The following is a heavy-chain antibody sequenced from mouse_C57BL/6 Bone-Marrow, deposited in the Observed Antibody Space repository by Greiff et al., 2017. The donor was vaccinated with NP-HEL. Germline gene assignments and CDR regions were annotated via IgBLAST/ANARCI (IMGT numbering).Heavy chain of an antibody. CDR1: GYTFTSYW. J-gene: IGHJ1*03. D-gene: IGHD2-3*01. V-gene: IGHV1-64*01. Sequence: VQLQQPGAELVKPGASVKLSCKASGYTFTSYWMHWVKQRPGQGLEWIGMIHPKSGSTNYNEKFKSKATLTVDKSSSTAYMQRSSLTSEDSAVYYCAREANDGYWYFDVWGTGTTVTVSS. CDR3: AREANDGYWYFDV. CDR2: IHPKSGST.